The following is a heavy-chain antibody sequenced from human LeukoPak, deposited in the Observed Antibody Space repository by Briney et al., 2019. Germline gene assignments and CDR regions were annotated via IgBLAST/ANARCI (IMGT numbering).Heavy chain of an antibody. D-gene: IGHD3-3*01. V-gene: IGHV5-51*01. CDR2: IYPGDSDT. CDR3: ARRGVWSGYYEQXYFYYXMDV. CDR1: GYSFTSYW. Sequence: GESLKISCKGSGYSFTSYWIGWVRQMPGKGLEWVGIIYPGDSDTKYSPSFQGQVTISVDKSISTAYLQWSSLKASDTAMYYCARRGVWSGYYEQXYFYYXMDVXXXXTTVTVSS. J-gene: IGHJ6*01.